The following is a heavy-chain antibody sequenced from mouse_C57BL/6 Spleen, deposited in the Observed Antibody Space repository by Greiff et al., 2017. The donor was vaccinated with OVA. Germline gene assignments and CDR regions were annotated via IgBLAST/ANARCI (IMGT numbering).Heavy chain of an antibody. CDR2: IHPNSGST. V-gene: IGHV1-64*01. Sequence: QVQLQQPGAELVKPGASVTLSCKASGYTFTSYWMHWVKQRPGQGLEWIGMIHPNSGSTNYNEKFKSKATLTVDKSSSTAYMQLSSLTSEDSAVYYCARGGTGEAPYYAMGHWAQRTSVIVSS. CDR1: GYTFTSYW. D-gene: IGHD3-3*01. J-gene: IGHJ4*01. CDR3: ARGGTGEAPYYAMGH.